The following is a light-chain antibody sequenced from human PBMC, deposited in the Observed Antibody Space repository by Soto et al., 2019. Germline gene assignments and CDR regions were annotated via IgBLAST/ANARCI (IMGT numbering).Light chain of an antibody. V-gene: IGLV2-14*01. Sequence: QPALTQPASVSGSPGQSITISCTGTSSDVGGYNYVSWYQQHPGKAPKLMIYEVSNRPSGVSNRFSGSKSGNTASLTISGLQAEDEADYYCSSYTSSSTGVFGTGTKLTVL. CDR2: EVS. CDR1: SSDVGGYNY. J-gene: IGLJ1*01. CDR3: SSYTSSSTGV.